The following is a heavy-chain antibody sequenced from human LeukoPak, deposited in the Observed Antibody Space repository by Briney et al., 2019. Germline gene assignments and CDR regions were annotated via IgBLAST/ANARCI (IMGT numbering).Heavy chain of an antibody. CDR1: GGTFSSYA. V-gene: IGHV1-3*01. CDR2: INAGNGNT. D-gene: IGHD2-2*01. CDR3: ARGFPRVVVVPAAYNWFDP. J-gene: IGHJ5*02. Sequence: ASVKVSCKASGGTFSSYAMHWVRQAPGQRLEWMGWINAGNGNTKYSQKFQGRVTITRDTSASTAYMELSSLRSEDTAVYYCARGFPRVVVVPAAYNWFDPWGQGTLVTVSS.